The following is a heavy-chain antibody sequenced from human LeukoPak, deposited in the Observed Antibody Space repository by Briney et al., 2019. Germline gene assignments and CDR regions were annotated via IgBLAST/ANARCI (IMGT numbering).Heavy chain of an antibody. Sequence: PGGSLTISCAGSGFTFNRYSLNWVRQAPGKGLEWVSTISAAGGSAYYSDSVRGRFTLSRDNSKNTLSLHMSSLGAEDTGIYYCAKSPADPSWDKQFDYFDYWGQGTLVTVSS. CDR1: GFTFNRYS. CDR3: AKSPADPSWDKQFDYFDY. J-gene: IGHJ4*02. V-gene: IGHV3-23*01. CDR2: ISAAGGSA. D-gene: IGHD6-19*01.